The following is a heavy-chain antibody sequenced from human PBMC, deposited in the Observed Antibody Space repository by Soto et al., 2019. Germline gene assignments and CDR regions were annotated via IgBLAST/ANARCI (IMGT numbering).Heavy chain of an antibody. D-gene: IGHD6-19*01. CDR3: AREGKSSGYYSSGWNDY. J-gene: IGHJ4*02. CDR1: GYTFTSYA. CDR2: INAGNGNT. V-gene: IGHV1-3*01. Sequence: VASVKVSCKASGYTFTSYAMHWVRQAPGQRLEWMGWINAGNGNTKYSQKFQGRVTITRDTSASTAYMELSSLRSEDTAVYYCAREGKSSGYYSSGWNDYWGQGTLVTVSS.